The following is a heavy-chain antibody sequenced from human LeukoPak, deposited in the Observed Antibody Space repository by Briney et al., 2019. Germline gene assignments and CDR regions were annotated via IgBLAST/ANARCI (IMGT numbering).Heavy chain of an antibody. CDR1: GGTFIIYA. CDR3: ASWGTTDDAFDI. V-gene: IGHV1-69*04. Sequence: ASVKVSCKASGGTFIIYAISWVRQAPGQGLEWMGRIIPIFGIANYAQKFQGRVTITADKSTSTAYMELSSLRSEDTAVYYCASWGTTDDAFDIWGQGTMVTVSS. J-gene: IGHJ3*02. CDR2: IIPIFGIA. D-gene: IGHD3-16*01.